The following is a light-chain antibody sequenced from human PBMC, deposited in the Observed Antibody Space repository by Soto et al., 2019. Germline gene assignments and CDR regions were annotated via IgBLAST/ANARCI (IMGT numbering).Light chain of an antibody. CDR1: QSVRSSY. J-gene: IGKJ5*01. CDR2: GAS. V-gene: IGKV3-20*01. CDR3: QQYGSSPS. Sequence: EIVLTQSPGTLSFSPGERVTLSWRASQSVRSSYLAWYQQKPGQAPSLLIYGASNRATGIADRFSGSGSGTDFTLTISRLEPEDFAVYYCQQYGSSPSFGGGTRLEIK.